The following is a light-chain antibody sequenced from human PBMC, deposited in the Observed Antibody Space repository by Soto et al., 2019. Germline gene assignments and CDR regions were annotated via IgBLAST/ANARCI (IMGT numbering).Light chain of an antibody. CDR1: QSVSSS. CDR3: QQRSNWPLI. Sequence: DIVLTQSPATLSLSPGERATLSCRASQSVSSSLAWYQQKPGQTPRLLIYDASNRATGIPARFNGSGSGTDFTLTVSSLEPEDFAVYYCQQRSNWPLIFGGGTKVEIK. V-gene: IGKV3-11*01. CDR2: DAS. J-gene: IGKJ4*01.